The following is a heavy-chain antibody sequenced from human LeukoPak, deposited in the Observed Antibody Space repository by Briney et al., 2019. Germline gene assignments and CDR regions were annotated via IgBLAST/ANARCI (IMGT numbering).Heavy chain of an antibody. CDR3: AKDHYYDILTGYYTLFDY. CDR2: ISGSGGST. V-gene: IGHV3-23*01. CDR1: GFTFSSYA. D-gene: IGHD3-9*01. J-gene: IGHJ4*02. Sequence: GRSLRLSCAASGFTFSSYAMHWVRQAPGKGLEWVSAISGSGGSTYYADSVKGRFTISRDNSKNTLYLQMNSLRAEDTAVYYCAKDHYYDILTGYYTLFDYWGQGTLVTVSS.